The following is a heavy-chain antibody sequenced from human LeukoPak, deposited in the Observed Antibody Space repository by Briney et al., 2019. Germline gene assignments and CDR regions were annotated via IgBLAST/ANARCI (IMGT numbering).Heavy chain of an antibody. CDR1: GGTFSSYA. V-gene: IGHV1-69*13. D-gene: IGHD3-10*01. CDR2: IIPIFGTA. Sequence: SVKVSCKASGGTFSSYAISWVRQAPGQGLEWMERIIPIFGTANYAQKFQGRVTITADESTSTAYMELSSLRSEDTAVYYCARLKVRGVNLDAFDIWGQGTMVTVSS. J-gene: IGHJ3*02. CDR3: ARLKVRGVNLDAFDI.